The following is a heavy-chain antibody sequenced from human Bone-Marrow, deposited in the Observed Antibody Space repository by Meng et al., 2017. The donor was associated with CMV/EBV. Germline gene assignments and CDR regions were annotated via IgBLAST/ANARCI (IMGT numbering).Heavy chain of an antibody. V-gene: IGHV3-9*01. Sequence: SLKISCAASGFTFDDYAMHWVRQAPGKGLEWVSGISWNSGSIGYADSVKGRFTISRDNAKNSLYLQMNSLRAEDTALYYCAKDNKGYCNNGVSYTFDYWGQGTLVTVSS. CDR2: ISWNSGSI. J-gene: IGHJ4*02. CDR1: GFTFDDYA. D-gene: IGHD2-8*01. CDR3: AKDNKGYCNNGVSYTFDY.